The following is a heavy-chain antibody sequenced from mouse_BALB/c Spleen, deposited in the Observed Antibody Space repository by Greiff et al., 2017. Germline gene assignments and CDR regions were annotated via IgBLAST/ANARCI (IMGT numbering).Heavy chain of an antibody. CDR3: ARGEVYYYGSSYVSLYAMDY. J-gene: IGHJ4*01. Sequence: EVKVVESGGGLVKPGGSLKLSCAASGFTFSDYYMYWVRQTPEKRLEWVATISDGGSYTYYPDSVKGRFTISRDNAKNNLYLQMSSLKSEDTAMYYCARGEVYYYGSSYVSLYAMDYWGQGTSVTVSS. D-gene: IGHD1-1*01. CDR1: GFTFSDYY. CDR2: ISDGGSYT. V-gene: IGHV5-4*02.